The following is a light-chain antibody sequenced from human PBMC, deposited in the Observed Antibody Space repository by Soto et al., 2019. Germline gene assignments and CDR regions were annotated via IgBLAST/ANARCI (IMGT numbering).Light chain of an antibody. CDR3: QQSDSTTRLN. CDR2: AAS. CDR1: HNIRGY. V-gene: IGKV1-39*01. Sequence: PITQSPSSRSASVIERATIICRPSHNIRGYLNWYQQKPGKAPKLLIYAASSLQSGTQSRFSGSGSETDFTLTISRLQPEDFATYYCQQSDSTTRLNFGPGTKVEIK. J-gene: IGKJ2*01.